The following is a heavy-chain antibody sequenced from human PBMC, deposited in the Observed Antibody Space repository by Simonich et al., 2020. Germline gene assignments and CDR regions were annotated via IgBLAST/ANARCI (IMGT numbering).Heavy chain of an antibody. Sequence: QVQLQQWGAGLLKPSETLSLTCAVYGGSFSGYYWTWIGQPPGKGLECIGEINHSGSTNYNPSLKRRVTISVDTSKNQFSLKLSSVTAADTAVYYCARRRSGLVIDYWGQGTLVTVSS. J-gene: IGHJ4*02. CDR3: ARRRSGLVIDY. D-gene: IGHD3-9*01. CDR2: INHSGST. CDR1: GGSFSGYY. V-gene: IGHV4-34*01.